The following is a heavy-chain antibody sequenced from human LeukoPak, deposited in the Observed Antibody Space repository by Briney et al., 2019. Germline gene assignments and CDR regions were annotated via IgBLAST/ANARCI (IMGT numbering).Heavy chain of an antibody. CDR1: GGSISSGGYS. J-gene: IGHJ5*02. Sequence: SQTLSLTCAVSGGSISSGGYSWRWIRQPPGKGLDWIGYIYHSGSTYYNPSLKSRVTISVDRSKNQFSLKLSSVTAAGPAVYYCARAPVWDYSWFDPWGQGTLVTVSS. CDR2: IYHSGST. V-gene: IGHV4-30-2*01. CDR3: ARAPVWDYSWFDP. D-gene: IGHD3-16*01.